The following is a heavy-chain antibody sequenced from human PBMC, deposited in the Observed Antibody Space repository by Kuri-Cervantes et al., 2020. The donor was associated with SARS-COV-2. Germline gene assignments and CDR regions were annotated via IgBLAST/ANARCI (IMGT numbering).Heavy chain of an antibody. CDR3: ARDFSSSGGFDY. V-gene: IGHV3-21*01. D-gene: IGHD6-6*01. CDR1: GFTFSSYS. J-gene: IGHJ4*02. Sequence: LSLTCAASGFTFSSYSMNWVRQAPGKGLEWVSSISSSSSYIYYADSVKGRFTISRDNAKNSLYLQMNSLRAEDTAAYYCARDFSSSGGFDYWGQGTLVTVSS. CDR2: ISSSSSYI.